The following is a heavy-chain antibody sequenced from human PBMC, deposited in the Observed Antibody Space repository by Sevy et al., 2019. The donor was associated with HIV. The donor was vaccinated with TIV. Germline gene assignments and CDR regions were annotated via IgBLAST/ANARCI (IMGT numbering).Heavy chain of an antibody. Sequence: GGSLRLSCAASGFTFSSYWMHWVRQAPGKGLVWVSHINSDGSSTSYADSVKGRFTISRDNAKNTLYLQMNSLRAEDTAVYYCARAAREVVVVPAARGRNWFDPWGQGTLVTVSS. CDR2: INSDGSST. CDR3: ARAAREVVVVPAARGRNWFDP. CDR1: GFTFSSYW. J-gene: IGHJ5*02. V-gene: IGHV3-74*01. D-gene: IGHD2-2*01.